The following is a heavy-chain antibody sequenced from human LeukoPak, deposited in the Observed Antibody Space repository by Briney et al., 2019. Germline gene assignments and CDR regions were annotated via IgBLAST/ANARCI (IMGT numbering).Heavy chain of an antibody. Sequence: SETLSLTCAVSGGSISSSNWWTWVRQPPGKGLEWIGELHRSGITNYNASLQSRVTISVDESNTQFSLKLNLVTTTDTAVYYCARKARVDYYDSTFYFDYWGPGTLVTVSS. CDR1: GGSISSSNW. CDR3: ARKARVDYYDSTFYFDY. V-gene: IGHV4-4*02. J-gene: IGHJ4*02. CDR2: LHRSGIT. D-gene: IGHD3-10*01.